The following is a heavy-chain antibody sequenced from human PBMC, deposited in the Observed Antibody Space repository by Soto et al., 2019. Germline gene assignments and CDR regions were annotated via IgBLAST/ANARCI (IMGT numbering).Heavy chain of an antibody. CDR3: AKDPEYDILTGTGYYGMDV. Sequence: PGGSLRLSSAASGFTFDDYAMHWVRQAPGKGLEWVSLISWDGGSTYYADSVKGRFTISRDNSKNSLYLQMNSLRAEDTALYYCAKDPEYDILTGTGYYGMDVWGQGTTVTVSS. J-gene: IGHJ6*02. V-gene: IGHV3-43D*04. CDR1: GFTFDDYA. D-gene: IGHD3-9*01. CDR2: ISWDGGST.